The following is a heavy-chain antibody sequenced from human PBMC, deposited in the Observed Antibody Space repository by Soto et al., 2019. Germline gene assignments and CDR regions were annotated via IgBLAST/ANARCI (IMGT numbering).Heavy chain of an antibody. V-gene: IGHV4-30-4*01. CDR1: GGSISSGDYY. CDR2: IYYSGII. D-gene: IGHD6-6*01. CDR3: AREVGEVDYSSSSDAFDI. J-gene: IGHJ3*02. Sequence: QVQLQESGPGLVKPSQTLSLTCSVSGGSISSGDYYWSWIRQPPGKGLEWIAYIYYSGIIYYNPSLKSRVTMSRDTSKTQFVLNLDSVTAAYTAVYYCAREVGEVDYSSSSDAFDIWGQGTMVTVSS.